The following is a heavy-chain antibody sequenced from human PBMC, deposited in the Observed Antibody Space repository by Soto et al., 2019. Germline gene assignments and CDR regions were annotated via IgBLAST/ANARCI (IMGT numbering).Heavy chain of an antibody. CDR3: AGYYYDSSGYYHL. V-gene: IGHV3-33*01. CDR1: GFTFSSYG. J-gene: IGHJ5*02. CDR2: IWSDGSNK. D-gene: IGHD3-22*01. Sequence: QVQLVESGGGVVQPGRSLRLSCAASGFTFSSYGMHWVRQAPGKGLEWVAVIWSDGSNKYYADSVKGRFTISRDNSKNALYLQMNSLRAEDTAVTYCAGYYYDSSGYYHLWGQGTLVTVSS.